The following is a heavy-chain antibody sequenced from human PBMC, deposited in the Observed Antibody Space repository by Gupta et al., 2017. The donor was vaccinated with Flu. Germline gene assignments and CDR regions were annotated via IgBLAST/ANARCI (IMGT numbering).Heavy chain of an antibody. V-gene: IGHV3-64*01. D-gene: IGHD2-21*01. Sequence: EVQLVESGGCLVQPGGSLRLSCAASGFTFNSFAMHWVRQAPGKGLEYVSAISGNGENTYYTNSVKGRFTISRDNSKNTLYLQMGSLSAEDMALYYCARGADGYQDYWGQGTLVTVSS. J-gene: IGHJ4*02. CDR2: ISGNGENT. CDR1: GFTFNSFA. CDR3: ARGADGYQDY.